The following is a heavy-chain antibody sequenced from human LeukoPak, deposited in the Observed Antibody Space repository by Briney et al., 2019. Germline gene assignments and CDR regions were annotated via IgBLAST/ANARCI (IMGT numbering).Heavy chain of an antibody. J-gene: IGHJ2*01. CDR3: AREGNRRGCFDL. CDR2: IDTSGNT. CDR1: GGSISSGSYY. Sequence: PSETLSLTCTVSGGSISSGSYYWSWIRQPAGKGLEWIGRIDTSGNTNYNPSLKTRVTISVYTSKNQFSLKLSSVTAADTAVYYCAREGNRRGCFDLWGRGTLVTVSS. V-gene: IGHV4-61*02.